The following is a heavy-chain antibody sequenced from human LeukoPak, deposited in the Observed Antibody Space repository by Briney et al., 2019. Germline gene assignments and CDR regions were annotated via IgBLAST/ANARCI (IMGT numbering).Heavy chain of an antibody. D-gene: IGHD2/OR15-2a*01. CDR1: GASLSDFH. CDR2: INHN. Sequence: KPSETLSLSCAVDGASLSDFHWTWIRQSPGKGLEWIGEINHNNYNPSLKSRVTISLDTSKNQFSLNLTSVTAADTAIYYCARGRRAFYELRGNRLYYYMDVRGQGTTVIVSS. J-gene: IGHJ6*03. V-gene: IGHV4-34*01. CDR3: ARGRRAFYELRGNRLYYYMDV.